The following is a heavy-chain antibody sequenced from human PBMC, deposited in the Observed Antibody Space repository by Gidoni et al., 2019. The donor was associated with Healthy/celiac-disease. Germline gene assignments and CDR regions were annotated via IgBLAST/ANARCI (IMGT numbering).Heavy chain of an antibody. Sequence: EVQLVQSGAEVKKPGATVKISCKASGYTFTDYYMHWVQPAPGKGLEWMGLVDPEDGETLSAVKFQGRVTITADTATDTAYMELSSLRSEDSAVYYCVSLDYSNPVFDLWGRGTLVTVSS. CDR1: GYTFTDYY. CDR3: VSLDYSNPVFDL. D-gene: IGHD4-4*01. J-gene: IGHJ2*01. CDR2: VDPEDGET. V-gene: IGHV1-69-2*01.